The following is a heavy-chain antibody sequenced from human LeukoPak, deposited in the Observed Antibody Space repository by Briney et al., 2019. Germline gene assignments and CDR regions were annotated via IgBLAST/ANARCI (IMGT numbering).Heavy chain of an antibody. CDR3: ARRGSSSFYYYYYMDV. CDR1: GGSVSSGSYY. V-gene: IGHV4-39*07. Sequence: SETLSLTCTVSGGSVSSGSYYWTWIRQPPGKGLEWIGEINHSGSTNYNPSLKSRVTISVDTSKNQFSLKLSSVTAADTAVYYCARRGSSSFYYYYYMDVWGKGTPVTVSS. D-gene: IGHD6-13*01. J-gene: IGHJ6*03. CDR2: INHSGST.